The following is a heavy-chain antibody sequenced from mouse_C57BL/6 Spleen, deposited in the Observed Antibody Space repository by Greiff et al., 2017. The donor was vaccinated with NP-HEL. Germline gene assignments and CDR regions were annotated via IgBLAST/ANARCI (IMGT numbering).Heavy chain of an antibody. CDR1: GYTFTSYW. Sequence: VQLQQPGTELVKPGASVKLSCKASGYTFTSYWMHWVKQRPGQGLEWIGNINPSNGGTNYNEKFKSKATLTVDKSSSTAYMQLSSLTSEDSAVYYCARGPYYGTYYFDYWGQGTTLTVSS. CDR2: INPSNGGT. CDR3: ARGPYYGTYYFDY. D-gene: IGHD1-1*01. J-gene: IGHJ2*01. V-gene: IGHV1-53*01.